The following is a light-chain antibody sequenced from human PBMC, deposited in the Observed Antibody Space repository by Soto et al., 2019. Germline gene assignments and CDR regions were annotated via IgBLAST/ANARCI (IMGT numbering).Light chain of an antibody. Sequence: QSALTQPASVSGSPGQSITISCTGTSGDIGTYNTVSWYQHHPGKAPKLLIFDVSYRPSGVSDRFSGSKSGNTASLTISGLQAEDDPHYYCTSFTGRATLLVFGRGTKLTVL. V-gene: IGLV2-14*03. CDR1: SGDIGTYNT. CDR2: DVS. J-gene: IGLJ2*01. CDR3: TSFTGRATLLV.